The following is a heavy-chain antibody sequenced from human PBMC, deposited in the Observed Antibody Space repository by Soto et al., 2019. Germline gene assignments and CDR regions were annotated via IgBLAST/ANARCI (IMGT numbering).Heavy chain of an antibody. CDR1: GGSFSDFS. CDR3: ARHRRDGYCSGGSCYLAPDYDAFDI. J-gene: IGHJ3*02. D-gene: IGHD2-15*01. CDR2: INHSGST. V-gene: IGHV4-34*01. Sequence: PSETLSLTCAVSGGSFSDFSWSWIRQLPGKGLDWIGEINHSGSTNYNPSLKSRVTISVDTSKNQFSLKLSSVTAADTVVYYCARHRRDGYCSGGSCYLAPDYDAFDIWGQGTMVTVSS.